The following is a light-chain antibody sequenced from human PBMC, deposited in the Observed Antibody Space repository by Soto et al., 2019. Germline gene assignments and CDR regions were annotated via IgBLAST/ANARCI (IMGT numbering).Light chain of an antibody. Sequence: EILMTPSPSTLSVSPGERATLSCRASQSVSSNLAWYQQKPGQAPRLLIYGPSTRATGIPASFSGSGSGTEFTLTISSLQSDDFAAYYCQQYNNWLTITFGQGTRLEIK. CDR2: GPS. J-gene: IGKJ5*01. CDR3: QQYNNWLTIT. V-gene: IGKV3-15*01. CDR1: QSVSSN.